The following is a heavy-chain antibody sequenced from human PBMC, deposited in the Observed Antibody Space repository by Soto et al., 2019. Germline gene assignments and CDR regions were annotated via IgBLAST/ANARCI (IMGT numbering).Heavy chain of an antibody. Sequence: GGSLRLSCAASGFIFTNYGMHWVRQAPGKGLEWVTVISYDGSKKYYADSVKGRFTISRDNSKNTLSLQMNSLRAEDTAVYYCTRVYDSGSYFSYWGQGTLVTVS. CDR3: TRVYDSGSYFSY. CDR2: ISYDGSKK. V-gene: IGHV3-30*03. J-gene: IGHJ4*02. CDR1: GFIFTNYG. D-gene: IGHD1-26*01.